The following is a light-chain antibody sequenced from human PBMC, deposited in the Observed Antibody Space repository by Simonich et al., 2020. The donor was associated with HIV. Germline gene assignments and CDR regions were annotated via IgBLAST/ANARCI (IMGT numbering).Light chain of an antibody. V-gene: IGKV1-5*03. Sequence: DIQMTQSPSTLSASEGDRVTITCRASQSISSWLAWYRQKPGKAPKLRIYKASSLESGVPSRFSGSGSGTEFTLTSSSLQPDDFATYYCQQYKSYPFTFGPGTKVDIK. CDR1: QSISSW. CDR2: KAS. J-gene: IGKJ3*01. CDR3: QQYKSYPFT.